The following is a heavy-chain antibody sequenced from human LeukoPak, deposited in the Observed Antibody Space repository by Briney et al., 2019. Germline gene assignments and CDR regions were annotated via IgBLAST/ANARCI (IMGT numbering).Heavy chain of an antibody. CDR2: ISSSSSYI. CDR3: AKSPSAWGDV. D-gene: IGHD7-27*01. CDR1: GFTFSNYG. V-gene: IGHV3-21*04. Sequence: GGSLRLSCAASGFTFSNYGMQWVRQAPGKGLEWVSSISSSSSYIYYADSVQGRFTIFRDNSKNTLYLQMNSLRADDTAVYYCAKSPSAWGDVWGQGTTVTVSS. J-gene: IGHJ6*02.